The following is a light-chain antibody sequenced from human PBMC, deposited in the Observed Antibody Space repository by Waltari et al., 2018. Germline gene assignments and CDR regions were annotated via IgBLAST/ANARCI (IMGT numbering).Light chain of an antibody. V-gene: IGKV3-20*01. CDR1: QRISTSY. Sequence: EIFLTQSPDTLSLSPGDTATLSCRSSQRISTSYLAWYQQRPVRAPRLLMSVASIRATGIPDRFSGSGSGTGFTLTISRLEPEDFAVYYCQHYGNSPYTFGQGTKLEMK. CDR3: QHYGNSPYT. J-gene: IGKJ2*01. CDR2: VAS.